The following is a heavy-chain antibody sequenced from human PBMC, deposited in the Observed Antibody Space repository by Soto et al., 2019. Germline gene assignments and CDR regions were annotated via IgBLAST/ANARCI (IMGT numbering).Heavy chain of an antibody. V-gene: IGHV4-61*01. Sequence: PSETLSLTCTVSGGSVSSGSHYWSWIRQPPGKGLEWIGYIYYSGSTNYNPSLKSRVTISVDTSKNQFSLKLSPVTAADTAVYYCARVATARVDYWGQGTLVTVSS. CDR2: IYYSGST. J-gene: IGHJ4*02. D-gene: IGHD5-18*01. CDR1: GGSVSSGSHY. CDR3: ARVATARVDY.